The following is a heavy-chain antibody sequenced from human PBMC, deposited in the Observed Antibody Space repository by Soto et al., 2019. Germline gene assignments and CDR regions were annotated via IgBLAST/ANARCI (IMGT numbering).Heavy chain of an antibody. CDR2: INPNSGGT. D-gene: IGHD5-18*01. J-gene: IGHJ4*02. CDR3: ARGRDTAMSLYFDY. CDR1: GYTFTGYY. V-gene: IGHV1-2*02. Sequence: ASVKVSCKASGYTFTGYYMHWVRQAPGQGLEWMGWINPNSGGTNYAQKFQGRVTMTRDTSISTAYMELSRLRSDDTAVYYCARGRDTAMSLYFDYWVQGTLVTVSS.